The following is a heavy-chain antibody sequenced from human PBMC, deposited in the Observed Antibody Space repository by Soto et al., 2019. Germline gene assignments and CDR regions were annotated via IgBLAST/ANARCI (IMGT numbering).Heavy chain of an antibody. CDR2: INAGNGNT. CDR1: GYTFTSYA. J-gene: IGHJ3*02. V-gene: IGHV1-3*01. CDR3: ARILLATIGVGAFDI. D-gene: IGHD5-12*01. Sequence: VASVKVSCKASGYTFTSYAMHWVRQAPGQRLEWMGWINAGNGNTKYSQKFQGRVTITRDTSASTAYMELSSLRSEDTAVYYCARILLATIGVGAFDIWGQGTMVTVSS.